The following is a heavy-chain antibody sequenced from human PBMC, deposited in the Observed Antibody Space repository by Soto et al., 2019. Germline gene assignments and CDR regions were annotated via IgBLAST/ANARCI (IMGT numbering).Heavy chain of an antibody. Sequence: EVQLLESEGGLVQPGGSLRLSCAASGFTFSSYAMSWVRQAPGKGLEWVSAISGSGGSTYYADSVKGRFTISRDNSKNTLYLQMNCLRAEDTAVYYCAKAPRPSYYYYGMDVWGQGTTVTVSS. V-gene: IGHV3-23*01. CDR2: ISGSGGST. CDR1: GFTFSSYA. CDR3: AKAPRPSYYYYGMDV. J-gene: IGHJ6*02.